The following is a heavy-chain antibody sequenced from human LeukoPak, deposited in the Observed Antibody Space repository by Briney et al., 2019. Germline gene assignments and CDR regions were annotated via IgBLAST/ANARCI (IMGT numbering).Heavy chain of an antibody. J-gene: IGHJ4*02. Sequence: AASVKVSCKAFGYGFTSYYIHWVRQAPGQGLEWMGIINPSVGGTTYARKFQGRVPMTRDTSTSTVYMELSSLRSEDTAVYYCARHGSGRYYPAEGRVDYWGQGTLVTVSS. CDR1: GYGFTSYY. CDR3: ARHGSGRYYPAEGRVDY. V-gene: IGHV1-46*03. CDR2: INPSVGGT. D-gene: IGHD3-10*01.